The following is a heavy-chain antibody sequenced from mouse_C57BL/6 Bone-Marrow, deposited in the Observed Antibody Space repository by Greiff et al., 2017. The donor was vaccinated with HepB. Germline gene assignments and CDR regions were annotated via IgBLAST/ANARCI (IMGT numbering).Heavy chain of an antibody. Sequence: VQGVESGAELARPGASVKLSCKASGYTFTSYGISWVKQRTVQGLEWIGEIYPRSGNTYYNEKFKGKATLTADKSSSTAYMELRSLTSEDSAVYFCARWDPSMDYWGQGTSVTVSS. CDR1: GYTFTSYG. V-gene: IGHV1-81*01. J-gene: IGHJ4*01. D-gene: IGHD4-1*01. CDR2: IYPRSGNT. CDR3: ARWDPSMDY.